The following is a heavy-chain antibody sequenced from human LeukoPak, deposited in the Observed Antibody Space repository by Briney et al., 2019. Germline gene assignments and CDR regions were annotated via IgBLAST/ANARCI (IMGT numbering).Heavy chain of an antibody. CDR2: ISYDGSRK. J-gene: IGHJ3*02. V-gene: IGHV3-30*18. CDR3: AKYAYNWNAPDGFDM. Sequence: PGGSLRLSCAASGFTFSSYAMSWVRQAPGKGLEWVAVISYDGSRKHYGDSVRGRFSISRDNSESTLFLQMNSLTTDDTSVYFCAKYAYNWNAPDGFDMWGQGTMVIVSS. D-gene: IGHD1-1*01. CDR1: GFTFSSYA.